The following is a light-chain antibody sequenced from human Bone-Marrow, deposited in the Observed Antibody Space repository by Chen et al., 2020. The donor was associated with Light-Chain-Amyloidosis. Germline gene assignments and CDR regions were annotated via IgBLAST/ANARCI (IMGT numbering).Light chain of an antibody. CDR3: SSYAVTNTLV. Sequence: QSALTQPASVSGSPGQSITIPCTGTSSDVGGDNHVSWHKQPPDKAPTLMIYAVTNRPSWVHDRVSGSKSNNTASLTISGLQTEDEADYFCSSYAVTNTLVFGSGTKVTVL. V-gene: IGLV2-14*01. CDR1: SSDVGGDNH. J-gene: IGLJ1*01. CDR2: AVT.